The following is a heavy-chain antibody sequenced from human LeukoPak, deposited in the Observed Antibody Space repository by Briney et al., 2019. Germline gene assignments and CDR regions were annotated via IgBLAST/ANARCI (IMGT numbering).Heavy chain of an antibody. Sequence: SETLSLTCTVSGGSISSYYWSWIRQPAGEGLEWIGHIYTSGSANDHPSLKSRVTMSVDTSKNQFSLKLSSVTAADTAVYYCAREGGPYRPLDYSGQGTLVTVSS. CDR3: AREGGPYRPLDY. J-gene: IGHJ4*02. V-gene: IGHV4-4*07. CDR1: GGSISSYY. D-gene: IGHD3-16*01. CDR2: IYTSGSA.